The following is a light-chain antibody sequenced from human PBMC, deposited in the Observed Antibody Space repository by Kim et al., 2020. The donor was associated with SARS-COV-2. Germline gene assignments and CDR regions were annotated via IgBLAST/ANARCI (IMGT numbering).Light chain of an antibody. CDR3: QHHKNFPLT. J-gene: IGKJ4*01. CDR2: RAS. CDR1: QNINNF. V-gene: IGKV1-5*03. Sequence: DIQMTQSPSTLSASVGDRVTITCRASQNINNFLAWYQRKPGKAPKVLISRASNLENGVPSRFSGSGSGTEFTLTISSLQPDDFATYYCQHHKNFPLTFGGGTKVDIK.